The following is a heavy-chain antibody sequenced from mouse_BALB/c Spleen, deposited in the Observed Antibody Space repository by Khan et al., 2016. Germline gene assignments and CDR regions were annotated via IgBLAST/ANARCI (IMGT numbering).Heavy chain of an antibody. V-gene: IGHV6-6*02. CDR3: TGGNPWYFDV. D-gene: IGHD1-1*02. Sequence: EVKLEGSGGGLVQPGGSMKFSCEASGFTFSNYWMSWVRQSPQKGLEWVAEIRLRSDNYTTHYAESVRGKFTISRDDSKSRLFLQMNSLRAEDTGIYYCTGGNPWYFDVWGAGTTVTVSS. CDR2: IRLRSDNYTT. CDR1: GFTFSNYW. J-gene: IGHJ1*01.